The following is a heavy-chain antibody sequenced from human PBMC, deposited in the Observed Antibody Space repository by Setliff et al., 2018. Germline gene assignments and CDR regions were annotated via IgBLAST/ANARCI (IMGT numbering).Heavy chain of an antibody. CDR1: GVSISSTTYY. J-gene: IGHJ4*02. CDR2: VSFFGSS. D-gene: IGHD2-8*01. V-gene: IGHV4-39*01. Sequence: SETLSLTCTVSGVSISSTTYYWTWVRQPPGKGLEWIGTVSFFGSSYYSPSLKSRLAXXXXTXXXXXXXXXXXXXXXXXXXXXCARDPGFHSGTWCLGDWGQGTQVTVSS. CDR3: ARDPGFHSGTWCLGD.